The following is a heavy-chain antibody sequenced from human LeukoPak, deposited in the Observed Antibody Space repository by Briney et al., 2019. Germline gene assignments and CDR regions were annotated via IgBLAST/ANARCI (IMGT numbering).Heavy chain of an antibody. CDR3: ARAPETPGRYSYGDNWFDP. V-gene: IGHV1-46*01. CDR2: INPRGGST. Sequence: ASVKVSCKASGYTFTSYYMHWVRQAPGQGLEWMGIINPRGGSTSYAQKFQGRVTMTRDTSTSTVYMELSSLRSEDTAVYYCARAPETPGRYSYGDNWFDPWGQGTLVTVSS. CDR1: GYTFTSYY. J-gene: IGHJ5*02. D-gene: IGHD5-18*01.